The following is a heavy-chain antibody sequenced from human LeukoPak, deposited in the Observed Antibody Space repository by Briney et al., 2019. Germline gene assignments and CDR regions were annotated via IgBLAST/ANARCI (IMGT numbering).Heavy chain of an antibody. CDR2: INPSGGST. D-gene: IGHD6-19*01. CDR1: GYTFTSYY. V-gene: IGHV1-46*01. J-gene: IGHJ6*03. Sequence: GASVKVSCKASGYTFTSYYMHWVRQAPGQGLEWMGIINPSGGSTSYAQKFQGRVTMARDMSTSTVYMELSSLRSEDTAVYYCARGTPAYSSGWYLLDYYMDVWGKGTTVTVSS. CDR3: ARGTPAYSSGWYLLDYYMDV.